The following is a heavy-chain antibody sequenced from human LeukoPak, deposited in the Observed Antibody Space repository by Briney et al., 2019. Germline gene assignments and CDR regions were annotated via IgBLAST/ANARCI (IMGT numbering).Heavy chain of an antibody. J-gene: IGHJ4*02. CDR2: IYSGGST. D-gene: IGHD3-22*01. V-gene: IGHV3-66*01. CDR3: YSMIVVEIRVINDY. CDR1: GFTVSSNY. Sequence: GGSLRLSCAVSGFTVSSNYMSWVRQAPGKGLEWVSVIYSGGSTYYADSVKGRLTISRDNSKNTLYLQMNSLRAEDTAVYYCYSMIVVEIRVINDYWGQGTLVTVSS.